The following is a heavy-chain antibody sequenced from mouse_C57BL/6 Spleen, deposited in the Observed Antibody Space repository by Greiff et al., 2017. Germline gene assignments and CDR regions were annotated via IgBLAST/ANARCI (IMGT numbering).Heavy chain of an antibody. CDR2: IYPGSSNT. CDR3: AKCRSYYFDY. CDR1: GYSFTSYY. D-gene: IGHD3-1*01. J-gene: IGHJ2*01. V-gene: IGHV1-66*01. Sequence: VKLMESGPELVKPGASVKISCKASGYSFTSYYIHWVKQRPGQGLEWIGWIYPGSSNTKYNEKFKGKATLTADPSSSTAYLQLSGLTSEDSAVYYCAKCRSYYFDYWGQGTTLTVSS.